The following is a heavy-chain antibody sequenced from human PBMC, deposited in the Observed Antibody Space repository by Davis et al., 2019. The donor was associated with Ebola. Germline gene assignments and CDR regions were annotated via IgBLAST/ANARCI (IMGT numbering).Heavy chain of an antibody. Sequence: GGSLRLSCAASGFTFSSYAMSWVRQAPGKGLEWVSVIYSGGSTYYADSVKGRFTISKDNSKNTLYLQMNSLRAEDTAVYYCARDTDYYDSSGYYYVDYWGQGTLVTVSS. CDR1: GFTFSSYA. CDR3: ARDTDYYDSSGYYYVDY. V-gene: IGHV3-66*01. CDR2: IYSGGST. D-gene: IGHD3-22*01. J-gene: IGHJ4*02.